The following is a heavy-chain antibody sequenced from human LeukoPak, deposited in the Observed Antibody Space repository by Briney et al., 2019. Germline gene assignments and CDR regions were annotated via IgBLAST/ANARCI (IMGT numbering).Heavy chain of an antibody. Sequence: ASVKVSCKASGYTFAGYYMHWVRQAPGQGLEWMGWINPNSGGTNYAQKFQGRVTMTRDTSISTAYMELSRLRSDDTAVYYCASQREGITMVRGVDSYYFDYWGQGTLVTVSS. V-gene: IGHV1-2*02. CDR3: ASQREGITMVRGVDSYYFDY. J-gene: IGHJ4*02. CDR2: INPNSGGT. CDR1: GYTFAGYY. D-gene: IGHD3-10*01.